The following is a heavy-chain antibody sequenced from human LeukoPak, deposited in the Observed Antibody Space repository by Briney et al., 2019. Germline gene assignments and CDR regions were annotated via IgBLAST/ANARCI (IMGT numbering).Heavy chain of an antibody. V-gene: IGHV1-69*13. CDR1: GGTFSSYA. D-gene: IGHD4-17*01. J-gene: IGHJ4*02. CDR2: IIPIFGTA. CDR3: AREHDYGDYELNYFDY. Sequence: WASVKVSCKASGGTFSSYAISWVRQAPGQGLEWMGGIIPIFGTANYAQKFQGRVTITADESTSTAYMELSSLRSEDTAVYYCAREHDYGDYELNYFDYWGQGTLVTVSS.